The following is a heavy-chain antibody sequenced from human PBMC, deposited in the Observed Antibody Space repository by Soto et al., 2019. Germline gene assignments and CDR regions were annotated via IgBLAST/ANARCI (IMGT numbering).Heavy chain of an antibody. CDR2: ISSSSSTI. CDR3: ARSHSSGRGGGFDP. CDR1: GFTFSSYS. D-gene: IGHD6-19*01. Sequence: EVQLVESGGGLVQPGGSLRLSCAASGFTFSSYSMNWVRQAPGKGLEWVSYISSSSSTIYYADSVKGRFTISRDNAKNSLYQQMNSLRAEDTAVYYCARSHSSGRGGGFDPWGQGTLVTVYS. V-gene: IGHV3-48*01. J-gene: IGHJ5*02.